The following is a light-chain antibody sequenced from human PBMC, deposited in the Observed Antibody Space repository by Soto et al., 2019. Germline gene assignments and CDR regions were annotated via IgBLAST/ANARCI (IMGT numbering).Light chain of an antibody. CDR2: EAS. CDR3: QLRSNWLLT. Sequence: IVLTQSRATLRLSPVERPTLSCRASQSVSSYLAWYQQKPGQAPRLLIYEASNRATGIPARFSGSGSGTDFTLTISSLEPEDFAVYYCQLRSNWLLTFGPGTKVDIK. V-gene: IGKV3-11*01. CDR1: QSVSSY. J-gene: IGKJ3*01.